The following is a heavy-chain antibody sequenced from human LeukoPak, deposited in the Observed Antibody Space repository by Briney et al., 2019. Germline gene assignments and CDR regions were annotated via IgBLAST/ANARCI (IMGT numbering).Heavy chain of an antibody. V-gene: IGHV4-39*01. Sequence: SETLSLTCVLSGDSLSSSNYHWGWIRHPPGRGLEWIGRLYYLGTSYYNLSPERRATISVHTSRTQCSLRLTSVTAAAAALFCCVRHRQRLYGDFFDHWGPGTLVTVS. CDR1: GDSLSSSNYH. CDR2: LYYLGTS. CDR3: VRHRQRLYGDFFDH. J-gene: IGHJ4*01. D-gene: IGHD4-17*01.